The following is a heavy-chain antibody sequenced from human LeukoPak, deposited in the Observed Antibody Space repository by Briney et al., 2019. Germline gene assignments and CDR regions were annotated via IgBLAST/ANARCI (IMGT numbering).Heavy chain of an antibody. Sequence: GGSLRLSCAASGFTFSSYSMNWVRQAPGKGLEWVSYISSSSTTIYYVDSVKGRFTISRDNAKNSLYLQMNSLRAEDTAIYYCARDPRGIVGTKGLWGQGTLVTVSS. CDR2: ISSSSTTI. CDR3: ARDPRGIVGTKGL. J-gene: IGHJ4*02. D-gene: IGHD1-26*01. V-gene: IGHV3-48*04. CDR1: GFTFSSYS.